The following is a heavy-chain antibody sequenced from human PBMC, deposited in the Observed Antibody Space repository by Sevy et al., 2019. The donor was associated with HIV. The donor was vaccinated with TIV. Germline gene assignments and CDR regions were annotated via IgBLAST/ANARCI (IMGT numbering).Heavy chain of an antibody. J-gene: IGHJ5*02. Sequence: SETLSLTCAVYGGSFSGYYWSWIRQPPGKGLEWIGEINHSGSTNYNPSLKSRVTTSVDTSKNQFYLKLSSVTAADTAVYYCARYCGGDCYSSSANWFDPWGQGTLVTVSS. CDR1: GGSFSGYY. V-gene: IGHV4-34*01. D-gene: IGHD2-21*02. CDR2: INHSGST. CDR3: ARYCGGDCYSSSANWFDP.